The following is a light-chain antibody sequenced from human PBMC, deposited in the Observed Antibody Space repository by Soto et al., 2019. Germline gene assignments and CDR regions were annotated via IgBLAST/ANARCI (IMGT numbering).Light chain of an antibody. J-gene: IGKJ1*01. V-gene: IGKV1-5*01. Sequence: DVQITQSPSTLSATVGDRVTITFRASQSISGWLAWYQQKPGKVPNLLIYDASSLQTGVPSRFGGGGSGTEFTLTISGLQPDDFATYYCQQYNSYSPWTFGPRSK. CDR1: QSISGW. CDR3: QQYNSYSPWT. CDR2: DAS.